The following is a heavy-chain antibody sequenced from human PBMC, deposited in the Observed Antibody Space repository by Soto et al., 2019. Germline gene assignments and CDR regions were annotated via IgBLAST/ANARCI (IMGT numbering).Heavy chain of an antibody. CDR1: GFTFSSYS. J-gene: IGHJ6*03. CDR2: ISSSSSYI. CDR3: ARDLSNQKGYYYYYYYMDV. Sequence: EVQLVESGGGLVKPGGSLRLSCAASGFTFSSYSMNWVRQAPGKGLEWVSSISSSSSYIYYADSVKGRFTISRDNAKNSLYLQMNSLRAEDTAVYYCARDLSNQKGYYYYYYYMDVWCKGTTVTVSS. V-gene: IGHV3-21*01.